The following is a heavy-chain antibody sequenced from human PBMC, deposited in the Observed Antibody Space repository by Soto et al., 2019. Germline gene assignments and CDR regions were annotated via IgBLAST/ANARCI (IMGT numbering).Heavy chain of an antibody. CDR1: GGSFSGYY. D-gene: IGHD2-21*02. J-gene: IGHJ4*02. CDR2: INHSGST. V-gene: IGHV4-34*01. Sequence: PSETLSLTCAVYGGSFSGYYWSRIRQPPGKGLEWIGEINHSGSTNYNPSPKSRVTISVDTSKNQFSLKLSSVTAADTAVYYCARGRVHIVVVTATEVFDYWGQGTLVTVSS. CDR3: ARGRVHIVVVTATEVFDY.